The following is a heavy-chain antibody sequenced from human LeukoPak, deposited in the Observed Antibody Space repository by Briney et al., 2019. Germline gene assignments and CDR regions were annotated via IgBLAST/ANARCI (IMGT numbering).Heavy chain of an antibody. J-gene: IGHJ4*02. CDR3: ATAVSHYYDSSGYPRAFDY. CDR1: GYTFTGYY. D-gene: IGHD3-22*01. CDR2: ISAYNGNT. Sequence: ASVKVSCKASGYTFTGYYMHWVRQAPGQGLEWMGWISAYNGNTNYAQKLQGRVTMTTDTSTSTAYMELRSLRSDDTAVYYCATAVSHYYDSSGYPRAFDYWGQGTLVTVSS. V-gene: IGHV1-18*04.